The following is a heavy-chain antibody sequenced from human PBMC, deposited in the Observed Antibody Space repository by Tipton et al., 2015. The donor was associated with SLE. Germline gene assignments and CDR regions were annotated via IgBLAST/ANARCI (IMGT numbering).Heavy chain of an antibody. D-gene: IGHD5-12*01. CDR3: AKSGGSGYNF. CDR2: VSYSGNT. Sequence: LRLSCSFSGASISSPYCSWIRQPPGQGLEWIGFVSYSGNTHYNPSLQSRLTISVDRSKNQFSLNPRSVTAADTAVYFCAKSGGSGYNFWGQGILVTVSS. J-gene: IGHJ4*02. V-gene: IGHV4-59*08. CDR1: GASISSPY.